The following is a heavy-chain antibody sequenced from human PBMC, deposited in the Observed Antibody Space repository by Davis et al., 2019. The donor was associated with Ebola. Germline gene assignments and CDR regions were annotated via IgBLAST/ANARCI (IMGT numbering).Heavy chain of an antibody. V-gene: IGHV4-39*07. J-gene: IGHJ2*01. D-gene: IGHD6-6*01. CDR2: IYYNGRT. Sequence: SETLSLTCSVSGGSIGSGTYYWGWVRQPPGKGLEWIGSIYYNGRTYYRTSLEGRVTILLDTSKNQFSLKLRSVTAADTAVYFCARLSGLFSSSSGALYFDLWGRGTLVSVSS. CDR1: GGSIGSGTYY. CDR3: ARLSGLFSSSSGALYFDL.